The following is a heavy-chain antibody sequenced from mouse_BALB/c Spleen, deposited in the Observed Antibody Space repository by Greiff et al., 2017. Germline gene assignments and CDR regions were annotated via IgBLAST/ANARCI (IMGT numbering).Heavy chain of an antibody. CDR2: ISSGGSYT. D-gene: IGHD1-1*01. CDR1: GFTFSSYA. V-gene: IGHV5-9-3*01. J-gene: IGHJ2*01. Sequence: EVQRVESGGGLVKPGGSLKLSCAASGFTFSSYAMSWVRQTPEKRLEWVATISSGGSYTYYPDSVKGRFTISRDNAKNALYLQMSRLRSEDTAMYYCARRGTTVVNFDYWGQGTTLTVSS. CDR3: ARRGTTVVNFDY.